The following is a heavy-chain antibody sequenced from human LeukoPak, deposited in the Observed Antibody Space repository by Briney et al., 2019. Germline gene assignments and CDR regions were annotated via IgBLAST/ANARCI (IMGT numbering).Heavy chain of an antibody. Sequence: GSLRLSCSASGFTFSNGLISWVRQAPGKGVEWGGRIKSKTDGGTTDYAAPVKGRFTISRDDSKNTLYLQMNSLKTEDTAVYYCTTTRGSWDDAFDIWGQGTMVTVSS. J-gene: IGHJ3*02. V-gene: IGHV3-15*01. CDR1: GFTFSNGL. CDR3: TTTRGSWDDAFDI. CDR2: IKSKTDGGTT. D-gene: IGHD6-13*01.